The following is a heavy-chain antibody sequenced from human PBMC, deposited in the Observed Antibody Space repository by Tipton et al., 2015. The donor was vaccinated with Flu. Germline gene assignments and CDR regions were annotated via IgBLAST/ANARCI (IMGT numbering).Heavy chain of an antibody. CDR1: GGSLSSCGYY. D-gene: IGHD3/OR15-3a*01. CDR2: IYYSGST. J-gene: IGHJ5*02. CDR3: ARQPSYETFGLFLPGWFDP. V-gene: IGHV4-31*03. Sequence: TLSLTCIVSGGSLSSCGYYWSWIRQYPGKGLEWIGYIYYSGSTYYNPSLKSRVTISVDTSKNQFSLKLRSVTAADTAVYYCARQPSYETFGLFLPGWFDPWGQGTLVTVSS.